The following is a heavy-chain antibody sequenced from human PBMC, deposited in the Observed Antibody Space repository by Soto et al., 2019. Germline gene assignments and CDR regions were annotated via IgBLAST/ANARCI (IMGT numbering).Heavy chain of an antibody. V-gene: IGHV4-39*01. CDR1: GGSISSSSYY. CDR3: ARRDSSGWSNWFEP. J-gene: IGHJ5*02. CDR2: IYYSGST. Sequence: QLQLQESGPGLVKPSETLSRTCTVSGGSISSSSYYWGWIRHPPGKGLEWIWSIYYSGSTYYNPSLKSRVTISVDTSKNQFSLTLSSVTDADTAVYYCARRDSSGWSNWFEPWGQGTLVTVSS. D-gene: IGHD6-19*01.